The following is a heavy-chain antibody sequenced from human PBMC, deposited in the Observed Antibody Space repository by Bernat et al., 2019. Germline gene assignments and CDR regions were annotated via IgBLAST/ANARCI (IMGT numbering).Heavy chain of an antibody. D-gene: IGHD3-3*01. CDR3: ARTYYDFWSGQYYYYYMDV. CDR2: INTNTGNP. CDR1: GYTFTSYA. V-gene: IGHV7-4-1*01. Sequence: QVQLVQSGSELKKTGASVKVSCKASGYTFTSYAMNWLRQAPGQGLEWMGWINTNTGNPTYAQGFTGRFVFSLDTSVSTAYLQICSLKAEDTAVYYCARTYYDFWSGQYYYYYMDVWGKGTTVTVSS. J-gene: IGHJ6*03.